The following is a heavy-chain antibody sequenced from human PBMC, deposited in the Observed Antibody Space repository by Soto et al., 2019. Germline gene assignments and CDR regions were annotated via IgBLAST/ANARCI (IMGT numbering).Heavy chain of an antibody. D-gene: IGHD6-13*01. CDR2: MNPNSGNT. V-gene: IGHV1-8*01. CDR3: ASPGIAAAGAMDDAFDI. CDR1: GYTFTSYD. Sequence: GASVKVSCKASGYTFTSYDINWVRQATGQGLEWMGWMNPNSGNTGYAQKFQGRVTMTRNTSISTAYMELSSLRSEDTAVYYCASPGIAAAGAMDDAFDIWGQETMVTVSS. J-gene: IGHJ3*02.